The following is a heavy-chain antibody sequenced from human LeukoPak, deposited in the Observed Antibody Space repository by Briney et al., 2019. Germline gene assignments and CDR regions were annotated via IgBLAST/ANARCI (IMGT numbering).Heavy chain of an antibody. CDR2: ISGSGGST. V-gene: IGHV3-23*01. J-gene: IGHJ4*02. D-gene: IGHD3-3*01. CDR3: AKGYDFWSGYAYDY. Sequence: PGGSLRLSCAASGFTFSSYGMSWVRQAPGKGLEWVSAISGSGGSTYYADSVKGRFTISRDNSKNTLYLQMNSLRAEDTAVYYCAKGYDFWSGYAYDYWGQGTLVTVSS. CDR1: GFTFSSYG.